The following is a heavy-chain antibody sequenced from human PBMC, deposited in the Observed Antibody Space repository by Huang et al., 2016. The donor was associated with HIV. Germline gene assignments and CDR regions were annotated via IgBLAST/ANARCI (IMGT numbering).Heavy chain of an antibody. CDR2: ISTYHRPP. D-gene: IGHD3-22*01. CDR3: ARDRGRHYYDTTGYRTYDGFDF. V-gene: IGHV1-18*04. Sequence: QVQLVQSGAEVKKPGASVKVSCKASGYTFTDYGISWVRQAPGQGLEWGGLISTYHRPPDYLQNVQGRVTMTPDTPTSTAYMELRSRTSDDTAVYYWARDRGRHYYDTTGYRTYDGFDFWGRGTMVSVSS. CDR1: GYTFTDYG. J-gene: IGHJ3*01.